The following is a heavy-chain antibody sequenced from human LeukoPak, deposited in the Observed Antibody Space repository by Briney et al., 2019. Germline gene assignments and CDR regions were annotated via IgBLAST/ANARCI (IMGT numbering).Heavy chain of an antibody. Sequence: GGSLRLSCAASGFIFSTYNIDWVRQAPGKGLEWVSSISSSSSYIYYADSVKGRFTISRDNAKNSLYLQMNSLRAEDTAVYYCARDLSGPWGQGTLVTVSS. CDR1: GFIFSTYN. D-gene: IGHD2/OR15-2a*01. J-gene: IGHJ5*02. CDR3: ARDLSGP. V-gene: IGHV3-21*01. CDR2: ISSSSSYI.